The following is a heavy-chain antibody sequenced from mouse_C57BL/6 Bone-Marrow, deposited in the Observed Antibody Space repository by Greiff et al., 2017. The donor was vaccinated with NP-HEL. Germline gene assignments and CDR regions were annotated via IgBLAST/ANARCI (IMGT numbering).Heavy chain of an antibody. D-gene: IGHD2-3*01. CDR3: AHDGYYLAWFAY. V-gene: IGHV1-50*01. CDR1: GYTFTSYW. J-gene: IGHJ3*01. CDR2: IDPSDSYT. Sequence: VQLQQPGAELVKPGASVKLSCKASGYTFTSYWMQWVKQRPGQGLEWIGEIDPSDSYTNYNQKFKGKATLTVDTSSSTAYMQLSSLTSEDSAVYYCAHDGYYLAWFAYWGQGTLVTVSA.